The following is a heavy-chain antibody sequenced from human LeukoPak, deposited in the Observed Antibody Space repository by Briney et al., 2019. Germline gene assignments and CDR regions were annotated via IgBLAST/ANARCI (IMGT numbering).Heavy chain of an antibody. D-gene: IGHD3-10*01. CDR3: AKDEGGVLWFREPPRFDP. Sequence: GGSLRLSCAASGLTFSSYNMNWVRQAPGKGLEWVAFIRYDGSNKYYADSVKGRFTISRDNSKNTLYLQMNSLRAEDTAVYYCAKDEGGVLWFREPPRFDPWGQGTLVTVSS. CDR1: GLTFSSYN. V-gene: IGHV3-30*02. J-gene: IGHJ5*02. CDR2: IRYDGSNK.